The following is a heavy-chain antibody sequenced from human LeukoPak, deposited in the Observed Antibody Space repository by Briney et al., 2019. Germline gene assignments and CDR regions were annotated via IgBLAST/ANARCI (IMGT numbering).Heavy chain of an antibody. CDR3: AREPYSPDWLFDY. Sequence: SETLSLTCTVSGGSISSGSYYWRWIRQPAGKGLEWIGRIYTSGSTNYNPSLKSRVTISVDTSKNQFSLKLSSVTAADTAVHYCAREPYSPDWLFDYWGQGTLVTVSS. D-gene: IGHD4-11*01. V-gene: IGHV4-61*02. CDR1: GGSISSGSYY. CDR2: IYTSGST. J-gene: IGHJ4*02.